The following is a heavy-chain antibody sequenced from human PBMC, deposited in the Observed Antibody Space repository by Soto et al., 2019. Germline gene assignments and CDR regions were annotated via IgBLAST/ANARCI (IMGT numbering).Heavy chain of an antibody. CDR1: GYTLTELS. D-gene: IGHD3-16*02. CDR2: FDPEDGET. Sequence: QVQLVQSGAEVKKPGASVKVSCKVSGYTLTELSMHWVRQAPGKGLEWMGGFDPEDGETIYAQKFQGRVTMTEDTSTDTAYMELSSLRSEDTAVYYCATWGHGDYDYIWGSYRHDAFDIWGQGTMVTVSS. J-gene: IGHJ3*02. V-gene: IGHV1-24*01. CDR3: ATWGHGDYDYIWGSYRHDAFDI.